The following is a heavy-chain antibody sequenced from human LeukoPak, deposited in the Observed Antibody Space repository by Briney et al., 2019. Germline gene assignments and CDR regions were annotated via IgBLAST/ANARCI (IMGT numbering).Heavy chain of an antibody. Sequence: PGGSLRLSCAASGFTFSNASMSWVRQAPGKGLEWVSAISGSGGSTYYADSVKGRFTISRDNSKNTLYLQMNSLRAEDTAVYYCAKEFRGGWPFDYWGQGTLVTVSS. CDR1: GFTFSNAS. CDR3: AKEFRGGWPFDY. V-gene: IGHV3-23*01. D-gene: IGHD6-19*01. J-gene: IGHJ4*02. CDR2: ISGSGGST.